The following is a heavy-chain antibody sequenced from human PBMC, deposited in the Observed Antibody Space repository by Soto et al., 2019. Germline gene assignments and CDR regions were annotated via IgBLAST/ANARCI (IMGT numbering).Heavy chain of an antibody. V-gene: IGHV1-69*02. CDR2: VNPILSMS. D-gene: IGHD3-10*01. CDR1: GDTFSFYT. Sequence: QVQLVQSGAELKKPGSSVKVSCKASGDTFSFYTINWVRQAPGLGLEWMGRVNPILSMSNYAQKFQGRVTMTADKSTSTAYMELRSLRSEDTASYYCATSYGSGYRAFDYWGQGALVTVSS. J-gene: IGHJ4*02. CDR3: ATSYGSGYRAFDY.